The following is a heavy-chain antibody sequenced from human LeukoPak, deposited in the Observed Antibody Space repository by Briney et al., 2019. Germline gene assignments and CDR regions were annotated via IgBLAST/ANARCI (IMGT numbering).Heavy chain of an antibody. D-gene: IGHD6-19*01. J-gene: IGHJ4*02. Sequence: GGSLRLSCAASGFTFSSKWMTWVRQGPGKGLEWVVNIKYDGSEKYYVDSVKGRFTISRDGAKNSLYLQMNSLRAEDTAVYYCAKVSSGWYLFNFDYWGQGTLVTVSS. V-gene: IGHV3-7*01. CDR1: GFTFSSKW. CDR2: IKYDGSEK. CDR3: AKVSSGWYLFNFDY.